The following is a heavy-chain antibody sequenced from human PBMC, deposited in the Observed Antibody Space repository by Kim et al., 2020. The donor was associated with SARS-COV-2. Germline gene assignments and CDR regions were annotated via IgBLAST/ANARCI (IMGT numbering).Heavy chain of an antibody. CDR1: GYTFTSYA. V-gene: IGHV7-4-1*02. CDR3: AREGGGAPSPLVPAAMWFYGMDV. D-gene: IGHD2-2*01. J-gene: IGHJ6*02. Sequence: ASVKVSCKASGYTFTSYAMNWVRQAPGQGLEWMGWINTNTGNPTYAQGFTGRFVFSLDTSVSTAYLQISSLKAEDTAVYYCAREGGGAPSPLVPAAMWFYGMDVWGQGTTVTVSS. CDR2: INTNTGNP.